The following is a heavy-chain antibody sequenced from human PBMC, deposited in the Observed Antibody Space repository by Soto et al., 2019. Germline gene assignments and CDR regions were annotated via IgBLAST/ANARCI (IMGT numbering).Heavy chain of an antibody. D-gene: IGHD2-2*02. V-gene: IGHV3-30*18. CDR2: ISYDGSNK. CDR3: AKDSHVVPAAIPWFDP. CDR1: GFTFSSYG. Sequence: PGGSLRLSCAASGFTFSSYGMHWVRQAPGKGLEWVAVISYDGSNKYYADSVKGRFTISRDNSKNTLYLQMNSLRAEDTAVYYCAKDSHVVPAAIPWFDPWGQGTLVTVSS. J-gene: IGHJ5*02.